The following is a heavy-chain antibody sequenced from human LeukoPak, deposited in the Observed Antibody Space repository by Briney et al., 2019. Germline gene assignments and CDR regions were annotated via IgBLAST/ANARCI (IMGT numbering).Heavy chain of an antibody. Sequence: SETLSLTCTVSGGSISSYYWSWIRQPPGKGLEWIGYIDYNGSTNYNPSLKSRVTISVDTSKNQLSLKLSSVTAADTAVYYCARGLAARPLSHRFDPWGQGTLVTVSS. CDR1: GGSISSYY. D-gene: IGHD6-6*01. CDR2: IDYNGST. V-gene: IGHV4-59*01. CDR3: ARGLAARPLSHRFDP. J-gene: IGHJ5*02.